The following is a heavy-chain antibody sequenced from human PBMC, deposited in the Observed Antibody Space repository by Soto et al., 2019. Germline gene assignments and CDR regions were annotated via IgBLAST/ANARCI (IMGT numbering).Heavy chain of an antibody. Sequence: ASETLSLTCTVSGASISSGDYFWSWIRQSPGKGLEWIGYIYDSGSSYYNPSLKSRVTTSVDTSKNQFSLKLRSVTAADTAVYYCAREKGYISGPKNFDYWGQGTLVTVSS. CDR3: AREKGYISGPKNFDY. CDR2: IYDSGSS. V-gene: IGHV4-30-4*01. CDR1: GASISSGDYF. D-gene: IGHD5-12*01. J-gene: IGHJ4*02.